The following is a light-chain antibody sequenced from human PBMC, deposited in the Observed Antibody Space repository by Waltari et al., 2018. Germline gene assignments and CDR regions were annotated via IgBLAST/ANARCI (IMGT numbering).Light chain of an antibody. J-gene: IGLJ3*02. CDR2: RHP. V-gene: IGLV3-27*01. CDR1: VLGNNY. Sequence: SFELTHTSSLAVSPGQRVRNTCSGDVLGNNYARWFQQKPGTAPVLIISRHPERPSGIPVRFSGSSSGTTVTLTIRGAQAEDEADYYCYAAADNNLGVFGGGTKVTVL. CDR3: YAAADNNLGV.